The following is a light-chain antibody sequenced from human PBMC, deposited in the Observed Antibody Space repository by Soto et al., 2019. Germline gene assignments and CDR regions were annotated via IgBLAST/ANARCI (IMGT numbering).Light chain of an antibody. CDR1: SSDVGSYNL. CDR2: EGS. Sequence: SALTQPASVSGSPGQSITISCTGTSSDVGSYNLVSWYQQHPGKAPKPMIYEGSKRPSGVSNRFSGSKSGNTASLTISGLQAEDEADYYCCSYAGSYDDVFGTGNKGTGL. V-gene: IGLV2-23*01. CDR3: CSYAGSYDDV. J-gene: IGLJ1*01.